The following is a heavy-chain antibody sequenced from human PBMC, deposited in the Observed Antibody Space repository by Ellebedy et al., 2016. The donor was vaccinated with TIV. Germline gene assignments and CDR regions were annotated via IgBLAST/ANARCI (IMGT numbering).Heavy chain of an antibody. V-gene: IGHV1-24*01. D-gene: IGHD3-3*01. J-gene: IGHJ4*02. CDR1: GYTLTELS. CDR3: ARSKSQYYDFWSGYLN. Sequence: ASVKVSCXVSGYTLTELSMHWVRQAPGKGLEWMGGFDPEDGETIYAQKFQGRVTMTEDTSTDTAYMELSRLRSDDTAVYYCARSKSQYYDFWSGYLNWGQGTLVTVSS. CDR2: FDPEDGET.